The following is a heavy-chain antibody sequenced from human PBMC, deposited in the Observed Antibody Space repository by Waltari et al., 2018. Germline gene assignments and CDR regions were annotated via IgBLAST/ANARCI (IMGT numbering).Heavy chain of an antibody. Sequence: SGYYWGWIRQPPGKGLEWIGSIYHSGSNYYNPSLKSRVTISVDTSKNQFSLKLSSVTAADTAVYYCARHPDYGSGRFSYWGQGTLVTVSS. D-gene: IGHD3-10*01. CDR1: SGYY. J-gene: IGHJ4*02. CDR2: IYHSGSN. V-gene: IGHV4-38-2*01. CDR3: ARHPDYGSGRFSY.